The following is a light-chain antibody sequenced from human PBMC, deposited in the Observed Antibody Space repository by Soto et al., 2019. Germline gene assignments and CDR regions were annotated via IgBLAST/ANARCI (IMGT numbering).Light chain of an antibody. CDR2: DAS. V-gene: IGKV1-33*01. CDR1: QDISNY. CDR3: QQYDNLPLT. J-gene: IGKJ4*01. Sequence: DIQMTQSPSSLSASVGDRVTITCQASQDISNYLNWYQQKPGKAPKLLIYDASNLETGVPSRFSGNGSGTDFTFTIISLQPEDIATYYCQQYDNLPLTFGGGTKVEIK.